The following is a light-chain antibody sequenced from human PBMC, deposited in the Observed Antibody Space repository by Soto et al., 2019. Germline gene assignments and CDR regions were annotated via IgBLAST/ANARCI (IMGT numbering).Light chain of an antibody. J-gene: IGLJ1*01. Sequence: QSVLTQPASVSGSPGQSITIPCTGTNSDVGGYNYVSWYQHHPGKAPKLMIYEVLNRPSGVSSRFSGSKSGSTASLTISGLQAEDEADYYCSSYTTTNTLYVFGTGTKLTVL. V-gene: IGLV2-14*01. CDR1: NSDVGGYNY. CDR3: SSYTTTNTLYV. CDR2: EVL.